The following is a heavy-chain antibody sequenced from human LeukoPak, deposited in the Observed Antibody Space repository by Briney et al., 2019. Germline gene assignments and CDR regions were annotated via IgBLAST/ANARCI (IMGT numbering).Heavy chain of an antibody. V-gene: IGHV3-23*01. Sequence: PGGSLRLSCAASGFTFSSYAMSWVRQAPGKGLEWASAISGSGGSTYYADSVKGRFTISRDNSKNTLYLQMTSLRAEDTPVYYCAKDLEKGVYWYFDLWGRGTLVTVSS. CDR1: GFTFSSYA. CDR3: AKDLEKGVYWYFDL. D-gene: IGHD2-8*01. J-gene: IGHJ2*01. CDR2: ISGSGGST.